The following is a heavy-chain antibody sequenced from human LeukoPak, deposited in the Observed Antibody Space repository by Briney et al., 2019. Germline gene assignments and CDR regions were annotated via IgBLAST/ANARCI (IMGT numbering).Heavy chain of an antibody. CDR3: AKSSRYGTGWYGRIDY. CDR2: ISDRGDNK. D-gene: IGHD6-19*01. Sequence: GGSLRLSCAASGFTFSSHAMSWVRQAPGKGLEWVSAISDRGDNKQYTDSVKGRLTISRDNSKNTMYLQMNSLRADDTAVYYCAKSSRYGTGWYGRIDYWGQGTLVTVS. CDR1: GFTFSSHA. J-gene: IGHJ4*02. V-gene: IGHV3-23*01.